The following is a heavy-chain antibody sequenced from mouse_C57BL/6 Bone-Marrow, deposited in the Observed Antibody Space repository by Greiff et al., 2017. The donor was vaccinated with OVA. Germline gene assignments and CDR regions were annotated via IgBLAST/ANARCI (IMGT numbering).Heavy chain of an antibody. V-gene: IGHV1-42*01. CDR3: AREDYDYDGDYFDY. J-gene: IGHJ2*01. CDR1: GYSFTGYY. D-gene: IGHD2-4*01. CDR2: INPSTGGT. Sequence: EVKLMESGPELVKPGASVKISCKASGYSFTGYYMNWVKQSPEKSLEWIGEINPSTGGTTYNQKFKAKATLTVDKSSSTAYMQLKSLTSEDSAVYYCAREDYDYDGDYFDYWGQGTTLTVSS.